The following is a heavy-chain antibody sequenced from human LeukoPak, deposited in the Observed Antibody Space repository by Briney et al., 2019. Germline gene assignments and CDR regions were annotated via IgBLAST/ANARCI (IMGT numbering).Heavy chain of an antibody. V-gene: IGHV1-69*05. J-gene: IGHJ5*02. CDR2: IIPIFGTA. Sequence: GASVKVSCKASGGTFSSYAISWVRQAPGQGLEWMGGIIPIFGTANYAQKFQGRVTITTDESTSTAYMELSSLRSEDTAVYYCARDSLEAAGTWWRGSDWFDPWGQGTLVTVSS. CDR3: ARDSLEAAGTWWRGSDWFDP. D-gene: IGHD6-13*01. CDR1: GGTFSSYA.